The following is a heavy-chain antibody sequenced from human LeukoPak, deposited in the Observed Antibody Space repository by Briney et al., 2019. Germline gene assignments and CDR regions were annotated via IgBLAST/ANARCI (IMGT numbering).Heavy chain of an antibody. V-gene: IGHV4-34*01. CDR2: INHSGST. J-gene: IGHJ4*02. CDR1: GGSFSGYY. CDR3: ARRDRYYYGSGSYDY. Sequence: SETLSLTCAVYGGSFSGYYWSWIRQPPGKGLEWIGEINHSGSTNYNPSLKSRVTISVGTSKNQFSLKLSSVTAADTAVYYCARRDRYYYGSGSYDYWGQGTLVTVSS. D-gene: IGHD3-10*01.